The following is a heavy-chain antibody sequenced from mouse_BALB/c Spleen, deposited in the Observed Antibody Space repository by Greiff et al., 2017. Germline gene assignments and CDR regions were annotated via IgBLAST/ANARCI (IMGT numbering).Heavy chain of an antibody. Sequence: ESGAELVRPGVSVKISCKGSGYTFTDYAMHWVKQSHAKSLEWIGVISTYYGDASYNQKFKGKATMTVDKSSSTAYMELARLTSEDSAIYYCARGDYGFAYWGQGTLVTVSA. J-gene: IGHJ3*01. V-gene: IGHV1S137*01. CDR1: GYTFTDYA. D-gene: IGHD2-4*01. CDR2: ISTYYGDA. CDR3: ARGDYGFAY.